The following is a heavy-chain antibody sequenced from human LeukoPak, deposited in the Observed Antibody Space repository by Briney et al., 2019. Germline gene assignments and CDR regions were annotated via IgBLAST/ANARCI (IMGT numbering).Heavy chain of an antibody. CDR1: GGSISSYY. J-gene: IGHJ6*03. V-gene: IGHV4-4*07. CDR2: SSGSN. Sequence: SETLSLTCTVSGGSISSYYWNWIRLPAGKGLEWIGRSSGSNSYNPSLKSRVTMSIDTSKNQFSLKLTSVTAADTAVYFCARSVRIRGLINNRWVPRYYYNMDVWGKGTTVTVSS. D-gene: IGHD3-10*01. CDR3: ARSVRIRGLINNRWVPRYYYNMDV.